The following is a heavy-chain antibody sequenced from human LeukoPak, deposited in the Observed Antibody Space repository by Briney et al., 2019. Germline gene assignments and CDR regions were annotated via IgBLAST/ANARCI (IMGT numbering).Heavy chain of an antibody. CDR1: GYTFTSYY. Sequence: ASVKVSCKASGYTFTSYYMHWVRQAPGQGREWMGIINPSGGSTSYAQTFQGRVTMTTDTSTSTVYMELSGLRSEDTAVYYCARVGTAWDFDYWGQGTLVTVSS. CDR3: ARVGTAWDFDY. D-gene: IGHD1-26*01. CDR2: INPSGGST. J-gene: IGHJ4*02. V-gene: IGHV1-46*01.